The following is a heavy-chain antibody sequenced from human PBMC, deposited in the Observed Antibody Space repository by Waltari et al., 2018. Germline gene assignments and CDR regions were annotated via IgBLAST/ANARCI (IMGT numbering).Heavy chain of an antibody. Sequence: EVQLVQSGAEVKKPGESLKISCKGSGYSFTSYWIGWVRQMPEKGLEWMGIIYPGDSDTRYSPSFQGQVTISVDKSISTAYLQWSSLKASDTAMYYCARGRYCSSTSCPAVDYWGQGTLVTVSS. CDR1: GYSFTSYW. V-gene: IGHV5-51*01. J-gene: IGHJ4*02. D-gene: IGHD2-2*01. CDR2: IYPGDSDT. CDR3: ARGRYCSSTSCPAVDY.